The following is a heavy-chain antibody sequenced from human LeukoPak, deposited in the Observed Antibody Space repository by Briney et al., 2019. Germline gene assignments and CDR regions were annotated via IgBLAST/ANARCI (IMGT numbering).Heavy chain of an antibody. Sequence: ASVKVSCKASGGTFSSYAISWVRQAPGQGLEWMGGIIPIFGTASYAQKFQGRVTITADKSTSTAYMELSSLRSEDTAVYYCARDCSSTSCYESFYYYGMDVWGKGTTVTVSS. CDR2: IIPIFGTA. CDR3: ARDCSSTSCYESFYYYGMDV. CDR1: GGTFSSYA. D-gene: IGHD2-2*01. J-gene: IGHJ6*04. V-gene: IGHV1-69*06.